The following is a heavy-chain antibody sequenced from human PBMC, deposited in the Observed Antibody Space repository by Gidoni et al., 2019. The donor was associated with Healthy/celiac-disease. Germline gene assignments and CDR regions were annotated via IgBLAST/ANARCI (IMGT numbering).Heavy chain of an antibody. V-gene: IGHV3-49*04. Sequence: EVQLVESGGGLVQPGRSLRLSCTASGFTFGDYAMSWVRQAPGKGLEWVGFIRSKAYGGTTEYAASVKGRFTISRDDSKSIAYLQMNSLKTEDTAVYYCTRDPPYYDFWSGYYGMDVWGQGTTVTVSS. CDR3: TRDPPYYDFWSGYYGMDV. J-gene: IGHJ6*02. CDR2: IRSKAYGGTT. CDR1: GFTFGDYA. D-gene: IGHD3-3*01.